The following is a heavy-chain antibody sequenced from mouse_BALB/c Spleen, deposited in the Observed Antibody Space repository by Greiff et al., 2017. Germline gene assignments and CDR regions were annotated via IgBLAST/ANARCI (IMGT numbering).Heavy chain of an antibody. V-gene: IGHV5-6*01. J-gene: IGHJ4*01. CDR1: GFTFSSYG. CDR2: ISSGGSYT. Sequence: EVKLMESGGDLVKPGGSLKLSCAASGFTFSSYGMSWVRQTPDKRLEWVATISSGGSYTYYPDSVKGRFTISRDNAKNTLYLQMSSLKSEDTAMYYCARQATVVATEAMDYWGQGTSVTVSS. CDR3: ARQATVVATEAMDY. D-gene: IGHD1-1*01.